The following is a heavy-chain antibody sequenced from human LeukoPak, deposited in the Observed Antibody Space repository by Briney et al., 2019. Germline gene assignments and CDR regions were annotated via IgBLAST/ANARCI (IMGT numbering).Heavy chain of an antibody. Sequence: GRSLRLSCAASGFTFSGYGMHWVRQAPGKGLEWVAVIWYDGSNKYYADSVKGRFTISRDNSKNTLYLQMNSLRAEDTAVYYCAKSSYYDSSGFYREYYFDYWGQGTLVPVSS. V-gene: IGHV3-33*06. J-gene: IGHJ4*02. D-gene: IGHD3-22*01. CDR1: GFTFSGYG. CDR3: AKSSYYDSSGFYREYYFDY. CDR2: IWYDGSNK.